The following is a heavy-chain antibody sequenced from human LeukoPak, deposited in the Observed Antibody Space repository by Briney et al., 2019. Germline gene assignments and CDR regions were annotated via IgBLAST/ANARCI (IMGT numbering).Heavy chain of an antibody. V-gene: IGHV3-30*18. D-gene: IGHD3-22*01. J-gene: IGHJ4*02. CDR3: AKGHSSGYFDY. Sequence: SGRSLRLSCAASGFTFSSYGMHWVRQAPGKGLEWVAVISYDGSNKYYADSVKGRFTTSRDNSKNTLYLQMNSLRAEDTAVYYCAKGHSSGYFDYWGQGTLVTVSS. CDR1: GFTFSSYG. CDR2: ISYDGSNK.